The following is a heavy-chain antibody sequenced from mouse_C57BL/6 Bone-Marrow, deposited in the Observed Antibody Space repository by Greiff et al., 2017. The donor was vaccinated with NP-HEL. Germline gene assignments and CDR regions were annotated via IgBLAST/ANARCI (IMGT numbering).Heavy chain of an antibody. CDR3: TTSPFITTVVDWYFDV. V-gene: IGHV14-4*01. Sequence: VQLKQSGAELVRPGASVKLSCTASGFNIKDDYMHWVKQRPEQGLEWIGWIDPENGDTEYASKFQGKATITADTSSNTAYLQLSSLTSEDTAVYYCTTSPFITTVVDWYFDVWGTGTTVTVSS. D-gene: IGHD1-1*01. CDR1: GFNIKDDY. CDR2: IDPENGDT. J-gene: IGHJ1*03.